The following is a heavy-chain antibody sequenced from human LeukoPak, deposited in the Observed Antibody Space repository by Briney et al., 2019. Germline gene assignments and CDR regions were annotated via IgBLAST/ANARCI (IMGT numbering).Heavy chain of an antibody. V-gene: IGHV1-2*02. J-gene: IGHJ4*02. D-gene: IGHD1-26*01. Sequence: ASVKVSCKASGYTLTSYGISWVRQAPGQGLEWMGWINPNSGGTNYAQKFQGRVTMTRDTSISTAYMELSRLRSDDTAVYYCARPLSGSLSYWGQGTLVTVSS. CDR1: GYTLTSYG. CDR3: ARPLSGSLSY. CDR2: INPNSGGT.